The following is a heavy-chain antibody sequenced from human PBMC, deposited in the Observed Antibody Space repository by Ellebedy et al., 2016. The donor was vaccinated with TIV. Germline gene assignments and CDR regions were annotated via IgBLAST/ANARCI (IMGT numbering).Heavy chain of an antibody. J-gene: IGHJ5*02. V-gene: IGHV1-18*01. CDR3: ARDHFGNYYDSSGYYHNWFDP. D-gene: IGHD3-22*01. Sequence: AASVKVSCKASGYTFTSYGISWVRQAPGQGLKWMGWISAYNGNTNYAQKFQGRVTITADKSTSTAYMELSSLRSEDTAVYYCARDHFGNYYDSSGYYHNWFDPWGQGTLVTVSS. CDR1: GYTFTSYG. CDR2: ISAYNGNT.